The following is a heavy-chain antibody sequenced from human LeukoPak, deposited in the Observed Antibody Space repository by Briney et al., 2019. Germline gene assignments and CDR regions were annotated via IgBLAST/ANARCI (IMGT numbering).Heavy chain of an antibody. D-gene: IGHD3-16*01. CDR2: IKSKTDGGTT. CDR3: TTSFYDWYCFDY. J-gene: IGHJ4*02. V-gene: IGHV3-15*01. CDR1: GFTFCNAW. Sequence: GGSLRLSCAASGFTFCNAWMSWVRQAPGKGLEWVGRIKSKTDGGTTDYAAPVKGRFTIQRDDSKNTLYLQMNSLKTEDTAEYYCTTSFYDWYCFDYWGQGTLVTVSS.